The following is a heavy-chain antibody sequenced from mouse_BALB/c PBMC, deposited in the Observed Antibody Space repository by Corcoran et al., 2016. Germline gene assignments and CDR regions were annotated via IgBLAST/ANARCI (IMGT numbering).Heavy chain of an antibody. J-gene: IGHJ3*01. CDR1: GFNIKDTY. Sequence: EVQLQQSGAELVKPGASVKLSCTVSGFNIKDTYMHWVKQRPEQGLEWIGRIDPANGDTKYDPKLQGKATIPADTSSNTACLQLSSLTSEDTAVYYCAPTEGFAYWGQGTLVTVSA. CDR3: APTEGFAY. V-gene: IGHV14-3*02. CDR2: IDPANGDT.